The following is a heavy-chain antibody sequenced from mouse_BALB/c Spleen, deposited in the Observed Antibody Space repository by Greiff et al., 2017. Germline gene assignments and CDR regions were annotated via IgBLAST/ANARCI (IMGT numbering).Heavy chain of an antibody. CDR1: GFNIKDTY. D-gene: IGHD2-3*01. CDR3: ASYDGYYPAY. Sequence: EVKLVESGAELVKPGASVKLSCTASGFNIKDTYMHWVKQRPEQGLEWIGRIDPANGNTKYDPKFQGKATITADTSSNTAYLQLSSLTSEDTAVYYCASYDGYYPAYWGQGTLVTVSA. V-gene: IGHV14-3*02. CDR2: IDPANGNT. J-gene: IGHJ3*01.